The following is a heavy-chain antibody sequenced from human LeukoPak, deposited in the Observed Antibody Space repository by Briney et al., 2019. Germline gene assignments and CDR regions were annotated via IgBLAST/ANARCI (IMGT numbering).Heavy chain of an antibody. D-gene: IGHD2-2*01. CDR1: GFTFSSWS. CDR3: ASSGYARY. J-gene: IGHJ4*02. CDR2: ISSSSATI. V-gene: IGHV3-48*02. Sequence: GGSLRLSCAASGFTFSSWSMNWVRQAPGKGLEWVSFISSSSATIYYADSVKGRFTVSRDNAKNSVYLQMNRLRDEDTAVYYCASSGYARYWGQGTLVTVSS.